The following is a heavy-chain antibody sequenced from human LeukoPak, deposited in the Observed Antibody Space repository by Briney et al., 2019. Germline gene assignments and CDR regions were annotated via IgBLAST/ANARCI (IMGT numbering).Heavy chain of an antibody. CDR3: ARVAPDKPFFDY. CDR1: GGSISSGDYY. CDR2: IYYSGST. V-gene: IGHV4-30-4*01. J-gene: IGHJ4*02. D-gene: IGHD2-15*01. Sequence: SETLSLTCTVSGGSISSGDYYWSWIRQPPGKGLEWIGYIYYSGSTYYNPSLKSRVTISVDTSKNQFSLKLSSATAADTAVYYCARVAPDKPFFDYWGQGTLVTVSS.